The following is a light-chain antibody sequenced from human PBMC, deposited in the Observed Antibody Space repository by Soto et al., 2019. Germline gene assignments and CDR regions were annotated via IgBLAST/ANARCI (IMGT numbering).Light chain of an antibody. CDR2: GAS. CDR1: QRVSSSY. V-gene: IGKV3-20*01. J-gene: IGKJ2*01. CDR3: QQYATSLYT. Sequence: EIVLPQYPGTLSLSPGERATLSCRASQRVSSSYFAWFQQKPGQAPRLLIYGASSRATGTPDRFSGSGSGTDFTLTISRLEPEDFAVYYCQQYATSLYTFGQGTKLEIK.